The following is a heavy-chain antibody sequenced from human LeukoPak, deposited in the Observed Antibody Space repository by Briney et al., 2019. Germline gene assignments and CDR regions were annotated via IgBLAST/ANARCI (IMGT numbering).Heavy chain of an antibody. Sequence: SESLSLTCTVSGGSISSYYWSWIRQPPGKGLEWIGYIYYSGSTNYNPSLKSRVTISVDTSKNQFSLKLSSVTAADTAVYYCARALTDHDAFDIWGQGTMVTVSS. CDR3: ARALTDHDAFDI. D-gene: IGHD3-16*01. CDR1: GGSISSYY. J-gene: IGHJ3*02. CDR2: IYYSGST. V-gene: IGHV4-59*01.